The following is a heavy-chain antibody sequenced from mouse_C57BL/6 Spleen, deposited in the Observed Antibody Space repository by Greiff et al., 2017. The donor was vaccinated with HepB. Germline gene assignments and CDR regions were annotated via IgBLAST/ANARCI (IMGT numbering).Heavy chain of an antibody. V-gene: IGHV10-1*01. CDR2: IRSKSNNYAT. CDR1: GFSFNTYA. CDR3: VRHEGYGTGFDY. D-gene: IGHD1-1*01. Sequence: VQVVESGGGLVQPKGSLKLSCAASGFSFNTYAMNWVRQAPGKGLEWVARIRSKSNNYATYYADSVKDRFTISRDDSESMLYLQMNNLKTEDTAMYYCVRHEGYGTGFDYWGQGTTLTVSS. J-gene: IGHJ2*01.